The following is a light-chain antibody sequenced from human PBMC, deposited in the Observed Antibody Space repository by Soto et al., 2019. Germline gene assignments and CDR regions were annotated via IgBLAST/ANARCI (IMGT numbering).Light chain of an antibody. J-gene: IGKJ2*01. Sequence: EIVLTQSPGTLSLSPGERVTLSCRASQSVRSSYLAWYQQKPGQAPRLLIYGASSRATGIPDRFSGSGSGTYLTLTISRLEPEDSAVYCCQEYGSSPYTFGHVTKLEI. V-gene: IGKV3-20*01. CDR3: QEYGSSPYT. CDR2: GAS. CDR1: QSVRSSY.